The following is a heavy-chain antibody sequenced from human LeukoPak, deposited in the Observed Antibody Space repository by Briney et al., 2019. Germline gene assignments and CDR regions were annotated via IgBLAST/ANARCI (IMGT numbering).Heavy chain of an antibody. J-gene: IGHJ4*02. CDR1: GDSVSSNSAA. Sequence: SQTLSLTCAISGDSVSSNSAAWNWIRQSPSRGLEWLGRTYYRSKWYNDYAVSVKSRITTNPDTSKNQFSLQLNSVTPEDTAVYYCAKIWNPITMVRGVIDYWGQGTLVTVSS. CDR3: AKIWNPITMVRGVIDY. V-gene: IGHV6-1*01. CDR2: TYYRSKWYN. D-gene: IGHD3-10*01.